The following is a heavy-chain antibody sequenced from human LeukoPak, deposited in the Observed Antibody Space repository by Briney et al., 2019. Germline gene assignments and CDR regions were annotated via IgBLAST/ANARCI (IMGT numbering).Heavy chain of an antibody. CDR2: IYTSGST. J-gene: IGHJ4*02. CDR1: GCSISSGSYY. Sequence: PSQTLSLTCTVSGCSISSGSYYWSWIRQPAGKGLEWIGRIYTSGSTNYNPSLKSRVTISVDTSKNQFSLKLSSVTAADTAVYYCAREMDSSGWAPFDYWGQGTLVTVSS. V-gene: IGHV4-61*02. CDR3: AREMDSSGWAPFDY. D-gene: IGHD6-25*01.